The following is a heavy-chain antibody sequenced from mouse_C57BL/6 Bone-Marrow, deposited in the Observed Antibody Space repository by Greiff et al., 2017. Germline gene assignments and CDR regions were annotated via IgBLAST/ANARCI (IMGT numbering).Heavy chain of an antibody. CDR3: ASYYYGSSSFDV. CDR1: GYTFTSYW. CDR2: IYPGSGST. J-gene: IGHJ1*03. V-gene: IGHV1-55*01. D-gene: IGHD1-1*01. Sequence: QVQLQQPGAELVKPGASVKMSCKASGYTFTSYWITWVQQRPGQGLEWIGDIYPGSGSTNYNEKFKSKATLTVDTSSSTAYMQLSSRTSEYSAVYYCASYYYGSSSFDVWGTGTTVTVSS.